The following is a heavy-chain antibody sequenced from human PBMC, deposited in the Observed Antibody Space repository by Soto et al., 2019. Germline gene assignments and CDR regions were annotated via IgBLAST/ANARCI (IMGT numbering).Heavy chain of an antibody. CDR2: IYYGGST. CDR1: GGSVSSGSYY. V-gene: IGHV4-61*01. CDR3: ASAGNYDFWSGYYGVRGYYYYGMDV. Sequence: ETLSLTCTVSGGSVSSGSYYWSWIRQPPGKGLEWIGYIYYGGSTNYNPSLKSRVTISVDTSKNQFSLKLSSVTAADTAVYYCASAGNYDFWSGYYGVRGYYYYGMDVWGQGTTVTVSS. J-gene: IGHJ6*02. D-gene: IGHD3-3*01.